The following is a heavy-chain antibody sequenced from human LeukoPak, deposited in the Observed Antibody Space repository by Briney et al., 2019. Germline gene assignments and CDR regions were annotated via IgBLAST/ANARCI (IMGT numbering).Heavy chain of an antibody. Sequence: GGSLRLSCAASGFTFTNYPVHWVRQAPGKGLEWVTVISYDGTTKYYADSVKGRFTISRDNAKNSLYLQMNSLRAEDTAVYYCARRYSSSSGTDYWGQGTLVTVSS. CDR1: GFTFTNYP. V-gene: IGHV3-30*04. J-gene: IGHJ4*02. D-gene: IGHD6-6*01. CDR2: ISYDGTTK. CDR3: ARRYSSSSGTDY.